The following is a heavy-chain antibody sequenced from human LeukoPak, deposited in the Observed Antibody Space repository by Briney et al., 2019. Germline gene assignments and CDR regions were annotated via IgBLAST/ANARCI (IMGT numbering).Heavy chain of an antibody. V-gene: IGHV1-8*03. CDR1: GYTFTSYD. Sequence: GASVKVSCKASGYTFTSYDINWVRQATGQGLEWMGWMNPNSGNTGYAQKFQGRVTITRNTSISTAYMELGSLRSEDTAVYYCARDPGYKRWDAFDIWGQGTMVTVSS. CDR2: MNPNSGNT. J-gene: IGHJ3*02. CDR3: ARDPGYKRWDAFDI. D-gene: IGHD1-14*01.